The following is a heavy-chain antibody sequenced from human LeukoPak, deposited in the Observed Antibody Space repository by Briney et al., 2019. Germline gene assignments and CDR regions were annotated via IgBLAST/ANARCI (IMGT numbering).Heavy chain of an antibody. V-gene: IGHV1-2*04. J-gene: IGHJ4*02. CDR1: GYTFTGYY. CDR3: ARDGAHDYRSYFDY. Sequence: GASVKVSCKASGYTFTGYYMHWVRQAPGQGLEWMGWINPNSGGTNYAQKFQGWVTMTRDTSISTAYMELSSLRSEDTAVYYCARDGAHDYRSYFDYWGQGTLVTVSS. CDR2: INPNSGGT. D-gene: IGHD4-11*01.